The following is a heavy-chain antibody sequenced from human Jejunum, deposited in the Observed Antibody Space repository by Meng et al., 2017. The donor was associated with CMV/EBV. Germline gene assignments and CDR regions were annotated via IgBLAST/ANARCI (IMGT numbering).Heavy chain of an antibody. CDR1: GYTFTSYG. J-gene: IGHJ5*02. CDR3: ARARLGGYCSSTSCADNWFDP. CDR2: ISAYNGNT. D-gene: IGHD2-2*01. Sequence: QVQLGQSGAEGKKPGASVKVSCKASGYTFTSYGISWVRQAPGQGLEWMGWISAYNGNTNYAQKLQGRVTMTTDTSTSTAYMELRSLRSDDTAVYYCARARLGGYCSSTSCADNWFDPWGQGTLVTVSS. V-gene: IGHV1-18*01.